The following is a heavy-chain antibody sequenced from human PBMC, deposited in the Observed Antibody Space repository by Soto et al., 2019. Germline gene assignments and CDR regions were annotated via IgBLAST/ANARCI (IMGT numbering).Heavy chain of an antibody. J-gene: IGHJ6*02. CDR3: GRDMDV. CDR1: GFTFSTYW. V-gene: IGHV3-7*01. CDR2: INKDGSAK. Sequence: EVQVVESGGGLVQPGGSLSLSCAASGFTFSTYWMSWVRQAPGKGLEWVANINKDGSAKNYLDSVKGRFIISRDNAKDSLYLQMNSLRAEDTAMYYCGRDMDVWGQGTTVIVSS.